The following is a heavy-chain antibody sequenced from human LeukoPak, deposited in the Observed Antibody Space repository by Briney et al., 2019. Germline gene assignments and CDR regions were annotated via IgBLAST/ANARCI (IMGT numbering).Heavy chain of an antibody. CDR3: ASRKLGNDY. CDR2: INHSGST. J-gene: IGHJ4*02. CDR1: GGSFSGYY. D-gene: IGHD7-27*01. Sequence: SETLSLTCAVYGGSFSGYYWTWIRQPPGEGLAWIGEINHSGSTNYNPSLKSRVTISVDTSKNQFSLKLSSVTAADTAVYYCASRKLGNDYWGQGTLVTVSS. V-gene: IGHV4-34*01.